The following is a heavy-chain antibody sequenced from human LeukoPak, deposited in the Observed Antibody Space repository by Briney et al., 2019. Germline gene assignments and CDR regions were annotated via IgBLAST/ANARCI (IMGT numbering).Heavy chain of an antibody. Sequence: GGSLRLSCAASGFTYSSYAMHWVRQAPGKGREWVAVISYDGSNKYYADSVKGRFTISRDNSKNTLYLQMNSLRAEDTAVYYCARESRSYGVVVAATGLDPWGQGTLVTVSS. CDR3: ARESRSYGVVVAATGLDP. V-gene: IGHV3-30*04. D-gene: IGHD2-15*01. CDR2: ISYDGSNK. J-gene: IGHJ5*02. CDR1: GFTYSSYA.